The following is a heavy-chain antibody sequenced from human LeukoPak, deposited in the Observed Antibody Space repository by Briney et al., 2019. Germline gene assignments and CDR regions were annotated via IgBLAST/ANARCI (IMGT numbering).Heavy chain of an antibody. CDR2: IYHSGST. J-gene: IGHJ4*02. CDR1: GGSIGSSSYY. CDR3: ARRGDYEFDY. D-gene: IGHD4-17*01. V-gene: IGHV4-39*01. Sequence: TPSETLSLTCTVSGGSIGSSSYYWGWIRQPPGKGLEWIGSIYHSGSTYYNPSLKSRVTISVDTSKNQFSLKLSSVTAADTAVYYCARRGDYEFDYWGQGTLVIVSS.